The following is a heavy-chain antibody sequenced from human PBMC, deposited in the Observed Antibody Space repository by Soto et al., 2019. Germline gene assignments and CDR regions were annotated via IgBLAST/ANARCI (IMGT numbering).Heavy chain of an antibody. D-gene: IGHD2-2*01. CDR3: AKQAYQQLFRWFDS. Sequence: QVQLVESGGGVVQPGRSRRLSCAASGFTFTNYGMHWVRQAPGKGLEWVAFISYDGRNKYYADSVRGRFSISRDNFKNSFDLQMNTLRADDTATYFCAKQAYQQLFRWFDSWGQGTLVTVSS. CDR1: GFTFTNYG. CDR2: ISYDGRNK. V-gene: IGHV3-30*18. J-gene: IGHJ5*01.